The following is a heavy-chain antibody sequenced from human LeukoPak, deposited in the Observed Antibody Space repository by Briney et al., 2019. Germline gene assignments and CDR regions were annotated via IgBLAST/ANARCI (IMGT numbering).Heavy chain of an antibody. D-gene: IGHD3-3*01. Sequence: KPSETLSLTCTVSRGSIDNYYWSWIRQPPGKGLEWIGYIYYGGNTNYNPSLMSRVRMSVDRSKNQFSLKLSSVTAADTAVYYCARHLWSEYPKFDHWGQGTLVTVSS. CDR3: ARHLWSEYPKFDH. V-gene: IGHV4-59*01. CDR1: RGSIDNYY. CDR2: IYYGGNT. J-gene: IGHJ4*02.